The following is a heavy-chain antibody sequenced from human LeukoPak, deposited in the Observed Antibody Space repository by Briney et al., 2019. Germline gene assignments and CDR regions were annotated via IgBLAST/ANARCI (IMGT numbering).Heavy chain of an antibody. CDR3: GRDIAAAGTD. CDR1: GFTVSSNY. V-gene: IGHV3-74*01. D-gene: IGHD6-13*01. CDR2: IKYDGSKT. J-gene: IGHJ4*02. Sequence: GGSLRLSCAASGFTVSSNYMSWVRQAPGKGLVWVSRIKYDGSKTGYADSVKGRFTISRDNAKNTVYLQMNSLRVEDTAVYYCGRDIAAAGTDWGQGTLVTVSS.